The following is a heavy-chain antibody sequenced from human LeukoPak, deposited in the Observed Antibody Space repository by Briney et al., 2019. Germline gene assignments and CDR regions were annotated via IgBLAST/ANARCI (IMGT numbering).Heavy chain of an antibody. Sequence: GGSLRLSCAASGFTFSDFGMNWVRQAPGKGLEWVASISNGGTEFYADSVKGRFAISRDTSTNTLSLQMNSLRAEDTAVYYCATIPSSGMSYYYYYAMDVWGQGTTVTVSS. CDR3: ATIPSSGMSYYYYYAMDV. CDR1: GFTFSDFG. V-gene: IGHV3-30*01. J-gene: IGHJ6*02. D-gene: IGHD3-3*01. CDR2: ISNGGTE.